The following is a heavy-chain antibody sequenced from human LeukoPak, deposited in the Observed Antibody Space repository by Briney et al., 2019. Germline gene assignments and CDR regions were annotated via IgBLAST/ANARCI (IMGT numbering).Heavy chain of an antibody. Sequence: ASVKVSCKASGPTFTTYYVHLVRQAPGQGLEWMGVINPSGDGTNYPQRFQGRVTLTRDTSTSTAYMELSSLRSEDTAIYYCAKETPNTGWFDPWGQGTLVTVSS. CDR3: AKETPNTGWFDP. CDR2: INPSGDGT. D-gene: IGHD1-14*01. CDR1: GPTFTTYY. V-gene: IGHV1-46*01. J-gene: IGHJ5*02.